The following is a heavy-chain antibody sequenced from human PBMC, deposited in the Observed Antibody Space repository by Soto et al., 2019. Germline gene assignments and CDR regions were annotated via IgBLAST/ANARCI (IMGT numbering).Heavy chain of an antibody. CDR2: ISSSGSTI. CDR3: AGGQYSRGGGYFDY. V-gene: IGHV3-48*03. CDR1: GFTFSSYE. J-gene: IGHJ4*02. D-gene: IGHD6-19*01. Sequence: EVQLVESGGGLVQPGGSLRLSCAASGFTFSSYEMNWVRQAPGKGLEWVSYISSSGSTIYYADSVKGRFTISRDNAKNSRDLQMNSLRAEDTAVYYCAGGQYSRGGGYFDYWGQETLVTVSS.